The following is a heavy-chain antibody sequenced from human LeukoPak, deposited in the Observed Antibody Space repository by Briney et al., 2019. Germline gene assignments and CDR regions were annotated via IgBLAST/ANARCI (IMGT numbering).Heavy chain of an antibody. CDR1: RFTFSTYG. CDR2: VWHDGSNK. V-gene: IGHV3-33*01. Sequence: GGSLRLSCAASRFTFSTYGMHWVRQAPGKGLEWVAVVWHDGSNKNYADSVKGRFTISRDSVKNSLYLQMTSVRADDTAMYYCVRDDYDFWSGYQRYFEFWGQGTLVTVSS. J-gene: IGHJ4*02. D-gene: IGHD3-3*01. CDR3: VRDDYDFWSGYQRYFEF.